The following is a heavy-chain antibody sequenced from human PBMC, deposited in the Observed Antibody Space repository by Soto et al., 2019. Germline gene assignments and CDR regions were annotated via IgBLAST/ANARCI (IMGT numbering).Heavy chain of an antibody. V-gene: IGHV4-34*01. CDR1: GESFSDYF. CDR3: ARGVGSGRDYGLDV. Sequence: QVQLQQWGAGLLKPSETLSLTCAVSGESFSDYFWSWIRQPPGKGLEWIGEIDQTGRTNYNPSLKRRVIMSVDPSKNQFSLNLSSVTAADTAMYYCARGVGSGRDYGLDVWGQGTTVTVS. CDR2: IDQTGRT. D-gene: IGHD3-10*01. J-gene: IGHJ6*02.